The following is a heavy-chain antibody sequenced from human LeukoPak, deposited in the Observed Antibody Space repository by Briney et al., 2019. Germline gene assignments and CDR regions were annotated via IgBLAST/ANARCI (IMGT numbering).Heavy chain of an antibody. V-gene: IGHV3-23*01. J-gene: IGHJ4*02. CDR2: TSGSGSDT. D-gene: IGHD3-22*01. Sequence: GGSLRLSCVASGFSFSNYAMSWVRQAPGKGLEWVSGTSGSGSDTFYADSVKGRFTISRDNSKNTLYLQMNSLRAEDTAVYYCAKITMIAGFDYWGQGTLVTVSS. CDR3: AKITMIAGFDY. CDR1: GFSFSNYA.